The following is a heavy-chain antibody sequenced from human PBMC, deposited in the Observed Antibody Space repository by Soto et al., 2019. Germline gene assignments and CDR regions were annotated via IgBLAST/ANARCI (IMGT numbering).Heavy chain of an antibody. CDR3: ATVFYSFDS. Sequence: ASVKVSCKISKYTLTELSMHWVRQAPGKGLEWMGGFDFEEGETIYAQKFQGRVTMTEDTSTDTAYMELSGLRPEDTAVYYCATVFYSFDSWGQGTLVTVSS. V-gene: IGHV1-24*01. CDR2: FDFEEGET. D-gene: IGHD4-4*01. CDR1: KYTLTELS. J-gene: IGHJ4*02.